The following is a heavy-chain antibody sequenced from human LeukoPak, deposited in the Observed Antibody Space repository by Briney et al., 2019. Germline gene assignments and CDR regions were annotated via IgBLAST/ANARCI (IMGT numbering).Heavy chain of an antibody. CDR3: ARDTVWFGELLSVYYYYYMDV. J-gene: IGHJ6*03. D-gene: IGHD3-10*01. CDR2: ISAYNGNT. V-gene: IGHV1-18*01. Sequence: ASVKVSCKASGYTFTSYGISWVRQAPGQGLEWMGWISAYNGNTNYAQKLQGRVTMTTDTSTSTAYMELRSLRSDDTAVYYCARDTVWFGELLSVYYYYYMDVWGKGTTVTVSS. CDR1: GYTFTSYG.